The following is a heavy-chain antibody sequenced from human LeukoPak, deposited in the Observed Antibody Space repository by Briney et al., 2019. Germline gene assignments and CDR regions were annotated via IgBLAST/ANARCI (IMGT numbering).Heavy chain of an antibody. CDR3: AKPRVVQLGYDAFDI. Sequence: GGSLRLSCAASGFTFSSYGMHWVRQAPGKGLEWVAVISYDGSNKYYADSVKGRFTISRDNSKNTLYLQMNSLRAEDTAVYYCAKPRVVQLGYDAFDIWGQGTMVTVSS. J-gene: IGHJ3*02. D-gene: IGHD2-2*01. CDR1: GFTFSSYG. CDR2: ISYDGSNK. V-gene: IGHV3-30*18.